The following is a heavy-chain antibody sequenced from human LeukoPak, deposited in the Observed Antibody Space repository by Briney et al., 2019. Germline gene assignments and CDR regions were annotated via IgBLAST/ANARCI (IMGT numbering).Heavy chain of an antibody. CDR1: GFTFGIYG. D-gene: IGHD3-10*01. V-gene: IGHV3-33*01. Sequence: PGRSLRLSCAASGFTFGIYGMHWVRQAPGKGLEWVASIWINGRDETYVDSVKGRFSISRDNSTLFLQMNSLRPEDTAIYFCARGKGSGRCGYFYYGVDVWGQGTTVTVSS. CDR3: ARGKGSGRCGYFYYGVDV. J-gene: IGHJ6*02. CDR2: IWINGRDE.